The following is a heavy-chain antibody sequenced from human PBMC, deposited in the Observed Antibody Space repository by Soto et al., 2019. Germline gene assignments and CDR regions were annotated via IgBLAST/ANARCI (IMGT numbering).Heavy chain of an antibody. J-gene: IGHJ4*02. Sequence: ESGGGLVKPGGSLRLSCAASGFTFSSYSMNWVRQAPGKGLEWVSSISSSSSYIYYADSVKGRFTISRDNAKNSLYLQMNSLRAEDTAVYYCARGGRRYSSSWYYFDYWGQGTLVTVSS. V-gene: IGHV3-21*01. CDR3: ARGGRRYSSSWYYFDY. CDR2: ISSSSSYI. D-gene: IGHD6-13*01. CDR1: GFTFSSYS.